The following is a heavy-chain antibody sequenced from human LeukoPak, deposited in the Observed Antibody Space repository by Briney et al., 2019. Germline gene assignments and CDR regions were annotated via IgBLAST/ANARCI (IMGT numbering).Heavy chain of an antibody. CDR2: ISHSGST. J-gene: IGHJ4*02. CDR3: ARNPVSTGIFDY. Sequence: PSETLSLTCSVSGGSISNYYWNWIRQPPGKGLEWIGYISHSGSTNYNPSLKSRVTISVDTSKNQLSLRLSSVTAADTAVYYCARNPVSTGIFDYWGQGALATVSS. V-gene: IGHV4-59*01. CDR1: GGSISNYY. D-gene: IGHD5/OR15-5a*01.